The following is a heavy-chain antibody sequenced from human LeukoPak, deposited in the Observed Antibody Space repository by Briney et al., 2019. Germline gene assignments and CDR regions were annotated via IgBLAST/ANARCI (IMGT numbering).Heavy chain of an antibody. CDR1: GASINNYF. Sequence: SETLSLTCTVSGASINNYFWSWVRQPPGKGLEWIGYIYYSGSTNYNPSLKSRVTISVDTSKNQFSLKLSSVTAADTAVYYCARFGRDGYLYYYYGMDVWGQGTTVTVSS. CDR3: ARFGRDGYLYYYYGMDV. D-gene: IGHD5-24*01. CDR2: IYYSGST. V-gene: IGHV4-59*01. J-gene: IGHJ6*02.